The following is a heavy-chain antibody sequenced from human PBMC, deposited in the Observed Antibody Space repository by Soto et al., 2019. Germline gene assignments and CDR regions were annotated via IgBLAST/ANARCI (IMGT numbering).Heavy chain of an antibody. CDR2: FNPNSGDT. J-gene: IGHJ4*02. Sequence: ASVKVSCKACGDTFTAYSMHWVRQAPGQGLEWIGWFNPNSGDTVYAEKFQGRVTLTRDTSISTAYMELSSLRSDDTALYYCASEASGVLGLHWWGRATRVTVSS. CDR1: GDTFTAYS. V-gene: IGHV1-2*02. D-gene: IGHD3-3*01. CDR3: ASEASGVLGLHW.